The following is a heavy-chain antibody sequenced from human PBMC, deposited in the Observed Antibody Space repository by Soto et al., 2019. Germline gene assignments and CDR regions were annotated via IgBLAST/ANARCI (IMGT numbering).Heavy chain of an antibody. CDR1: GFTFSRYW. D-gene: IGHD3-22*01. J-gene: IGHJ4*02. Sequence: PGGSLRLSCAVSGFTFSRYWMSWVRQAPGKGLEWMANIKEDGSEKFCVDSVKGRFTISRDNTKNSLYLQMNSLRTDDTAVYYCARASTYYHDSSGYYDFDSWGQGTLVTVSS. CDR3: ARASTYYHDSSGYYDFDS. CDR2: IKEDGSEK. V-gene: IGHV3-7*03.